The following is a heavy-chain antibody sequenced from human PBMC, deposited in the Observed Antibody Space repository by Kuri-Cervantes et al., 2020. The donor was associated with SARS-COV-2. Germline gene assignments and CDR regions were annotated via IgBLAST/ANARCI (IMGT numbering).Heavy chain of an antibody. Sequence: SQTLSLTCAVSGYSISSGYYWGWIRQPPGKGLEWIGSIYPSGSTYYNPSLKSRVTISVDRSKNQFSLKLSSVTAADTAVYYCASLGFQDAFDIWGQGTMVTVS. D-gene: IGHD7-27*01. CDR1: GYSISSGYY. J-gene: IGHJ3*02. CDR2: IYPSGST. CDR3: ASLGFQDAFDI. V-gene: IGHV4-38-2*01.